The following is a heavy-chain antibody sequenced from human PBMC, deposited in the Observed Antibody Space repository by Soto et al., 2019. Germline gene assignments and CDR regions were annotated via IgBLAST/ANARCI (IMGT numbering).Heavy chain of an antibody. Sequence: CTVSGGSISSGGYYWSWIRQHPGKGLEWIGYIYYSGSTYYNPSLKSRVTISVDTSKNQFSLKLSSVTAADTAVYYCAGQGLKRAFDIWGQGTMVTVS. CDR1: GGSISSGGYY. J-gene: IGHJ3*02. CDR3: AGQGLKRAFDI. CDR2: IYYSGST. V-gene: IGHV4-31*03.